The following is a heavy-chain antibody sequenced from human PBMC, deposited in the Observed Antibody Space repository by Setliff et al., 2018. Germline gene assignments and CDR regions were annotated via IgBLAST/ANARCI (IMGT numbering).Heavy chain of an antibody. J-gene: IGHJ6*03. V-gene: IGHV1-69*05. Sequence: SVKVSCKASVYTFNSYGISWVRQAPGQGLEWLGGTIPNFGTTNYAQEFQGRVTIITDESTSTAYMELSSLRFEDTAVYYCAREGVDTRSSTDYRYYMDLWGKGTTVTVS. CDR3: AREGVDTRSSTDYRYYMDL. CDR2: TIPNFGTT. CDR1: VYTFNSYG. D-gene: IGHD5-18*01.